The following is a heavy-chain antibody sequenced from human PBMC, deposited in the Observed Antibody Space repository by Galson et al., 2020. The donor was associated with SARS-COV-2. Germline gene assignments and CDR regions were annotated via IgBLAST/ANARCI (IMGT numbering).Heavy chain of an antibody. CDR2: VYHSGST. J-gene: IGHJ5*02. D-gene: IGHD6-19*01. CDR1: GGSISSSSYY. CDR3: ARVLSVAARGGANWFDP. V-gene: IGHV4-39*07. Sequence: SETLSLTCTVSGGSISSSSYYWGWIRQPPGRGLDWIGSVYHSGSTYYNPSLRSRVTISVDTSKNQFSLKLNSVTAADTAVYYCARVLSVAARGGANWFDPWGQGTLVTVAS.